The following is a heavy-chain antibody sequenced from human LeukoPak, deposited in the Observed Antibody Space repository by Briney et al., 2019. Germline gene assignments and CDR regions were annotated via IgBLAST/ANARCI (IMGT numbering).Heavy chain of an antibody. J-gene: IGHJ4*02. V-gene: IGHV4-39*07. CDR1: GGSISSSNYY. CDR3: GRVGVTAIPVDY. Sequence: SETLSLTCTVSGGSISSSNYYWGWIRQPPGKGLEWIGHIYYNGNTNYNPSLKSRVTVSVDTSKNQFSLRLNSVTAADTAVYYCGRVGVTAIPVDYWGQGTLVTVSS. CDR2: IYYNGNT. D-gene: IGHD2-21*02.